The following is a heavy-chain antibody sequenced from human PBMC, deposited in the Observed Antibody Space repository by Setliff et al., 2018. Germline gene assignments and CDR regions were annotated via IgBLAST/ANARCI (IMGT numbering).Heavy chain of an antibody. D-gene: IGHD5-12*01. CDR1: GGSISSGSYY. J-gene: IGHJ4*02. CDR3: ATGGYSGYDYVY. V-gene: IGHV4-61*01. CDR2: IYYSGST. Sequence: SETLSLTCPVSGGSISSGSYYWSWIRQPPGKGLEWIGYIYYSGSTNYNPSLKSRVTISVDTSKNQFSLKLSSVTAADTAVYYCATGGYSGYDYVYWGQGTLVTVSS.